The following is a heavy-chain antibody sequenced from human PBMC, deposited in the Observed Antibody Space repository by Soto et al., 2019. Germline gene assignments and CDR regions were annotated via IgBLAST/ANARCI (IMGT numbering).Heavy chain of an antibody. CDR2: TYYRSKWYN. J-gene: IGHJ6*02. CDR3: ARFGEPGIAAAGTKDYGMDV. D-gene: IGHD6-13*01. V-gene: IGHV6-1*01. Sequence: SQTLSLTCAISGDSVSSNSAAWNWIRQSPSRGLEWLGRTYYRSKWYNDYAVSVKSRITINPDTSKNQFSLQLNSVTPEDTAVYYFARFGEPGIAAAGTKDYGMDVWGQGTTVTSP. CDR1: GDSVSSNSAA.